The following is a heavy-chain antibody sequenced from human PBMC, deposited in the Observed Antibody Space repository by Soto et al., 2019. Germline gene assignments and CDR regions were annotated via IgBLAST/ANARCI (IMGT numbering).Heavy chain of an antibody. CDR1: SGSISSSNW. CDR3: ARRVRFLEWLTHFDY. Sequence: SETLSLTCAVSSGSISSSNWWSWVRQPPGKGLEWIGEIYHSGSTNYNPSLKSRVTISVDKSKNQFSLKLSSVTAADTAVYYCARRVRFLEWLTHFDYWGQGTLVT. J-gene: IGHJ4*02. CDR2: IYHSGST. V-gene: IGHV4-4*02. D-gene: IGHD3-3*01.